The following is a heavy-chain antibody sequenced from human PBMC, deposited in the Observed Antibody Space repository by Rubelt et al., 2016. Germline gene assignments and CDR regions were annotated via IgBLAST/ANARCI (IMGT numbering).Heavy chain of an antibody. J-gene: IGHJ4*02. CDR3: AITRPDYGSHSCAKGNDY. D-gene: IGHD4-23*01. Sequence: QVQLVQSGAEVKKPGASVKVSCKASGYTFTTYGISWVRQAPGQGLEWMGWISTYNGNPNYAQKHQGRVTMTTDTSTSNAYMELRSLRPDDAAVYYCAITRPDYGSHSCAKGNDYWGQGTLVTVSS. CDR2: ISTYNGNP. V-gene: IGHV1-18*01. CDR1: GYTFTTYG.